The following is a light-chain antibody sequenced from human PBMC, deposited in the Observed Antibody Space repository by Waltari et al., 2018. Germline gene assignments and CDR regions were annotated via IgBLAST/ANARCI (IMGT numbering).Light chain of an antibody. J-gene: IGLJ1*01. V-gene: IGLV9-49*03. CDR1: SGHSNYK. CDR2: VGTGGIVG. Sequence: QPVLTQPPSASASLGASVTLTCTLSSGHSNYKVDWYQQRPGKGPRFVMRVGTGGIVGSKGDGIPDRFSVLGSGLNRYLTIKNIQEEDESDYHCGADHGSGSSFVYVFGTGTKVTVL. CDR3: GADHGSGSSFVYV.